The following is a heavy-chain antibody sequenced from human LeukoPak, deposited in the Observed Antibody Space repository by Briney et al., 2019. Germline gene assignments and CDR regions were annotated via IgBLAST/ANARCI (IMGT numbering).Heavy chain of an antibody. J-gene: IGHJ4*02. D-gene: IGHD2-8*01. CDR3: AKLNNAGYCTDGVCDY. Sequence: GGSLRLSCTVSGFTVSSNSMSWVRQAPGKGLEWVSFIYSDNTHYSDSVKGRFTISRDNSKNTLYLQMNSLRSEDTAVYYCAKLNNAGYCTDGVCDYWGQGTLVTVSS. CDR2: IYSDNT. CDR1: GFTVSSNS. V-gene: IGHV3-66*03.